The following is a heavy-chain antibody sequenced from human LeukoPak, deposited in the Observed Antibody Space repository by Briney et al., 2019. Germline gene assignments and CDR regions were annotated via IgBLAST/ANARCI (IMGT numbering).Heavy chain of an antibody. Sequence: SETLSLTCAVYGGSFSGYYWSWIRQPPGKGLEWIGEINHSGSTNYNPSLKSRVTISVDTSKNQFSLKLSSVTAADTAVYYCAGHAIHGDWFDPWGQGTLVTVSS. CDR1: GGSFSGYY. V-gene: IGHV4-34*01. CDR3: AGHAIHGDWFDP. CDR2: INHSGST. J-gene: IGHJ5*02. D-gene: IGHD3-16*01.